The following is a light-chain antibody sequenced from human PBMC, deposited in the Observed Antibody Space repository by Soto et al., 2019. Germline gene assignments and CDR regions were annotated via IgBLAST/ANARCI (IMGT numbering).Light chain of an antibody. Sequence: DIQMTQSPSSLXASVGDRVTXXXXASQGIGNYLAWYQQKPGKAPKLLIYDASTLQLGVPSRFSGSRSGTDFTLSISSLQPEDAATYCCQKYSSPPYTFGQGTKLEIK. J-gene: IGKJ2*01. CDR3: QKYSSPPYT. V-gene: IGKV1-27*01. CDR1: QGIGNY. CDR2: DAS.